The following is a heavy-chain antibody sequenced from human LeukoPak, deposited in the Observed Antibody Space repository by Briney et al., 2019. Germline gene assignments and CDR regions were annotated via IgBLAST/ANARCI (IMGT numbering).Heavy chain of an antibody. CDR3: ALSATGYSNS. CDR1: GGSISSYY. CDR2: IYYSGST. D-gene: IGHD6-13*01. Sequence: SETLSLTCTVSGGSISSYYWGWIRQPPGKGLEWIGSIYYSGSTYYNPSLKSRVTISVDTSKNQFSLRLSSVTAADTAVYYCALSATGYSNSWGQGTLVTVSS. J-gene: IGHJ4*02. V-gene: IGHV4-59*05.